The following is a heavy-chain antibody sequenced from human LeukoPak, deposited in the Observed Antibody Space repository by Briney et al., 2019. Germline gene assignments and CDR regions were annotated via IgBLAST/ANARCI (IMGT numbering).Heavy chain of an antibody. CDR3: ARTYCSSTSCYMDAFDI. J-gene: IGHJ3*02. CDR2: INPNSGGT. Sequence: ASVKVSCKASGYTFTSYYMHWVRQAPGQGLEWMGWINPNSGGTNYAQKFQGRVTMTRDTSISTAYMELSRLRSDDTAVYYCARTYCSSTSCYMDAFDIWGQGTMVTVSS. D-gene: IGHD2-2*02. CDR1: GYTFTSYY. V-gene: IGHV1-2*02.